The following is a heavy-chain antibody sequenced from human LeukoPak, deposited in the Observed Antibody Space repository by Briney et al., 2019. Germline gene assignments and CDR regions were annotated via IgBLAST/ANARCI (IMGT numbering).Heavy chain of an antibody. D-gene: IGHD3-22*01. CDR2: INPNSGGT. Sequence: ASVKVSCKASGYTFTGYYMQWVRQAPGQGLEWMGWINPNSGGTNYAQKFQGRVTMTRDTSISTAYMELSRLRSDDTAVYYCASDTYYYGSGLGHWFDPWGQGTLVTVSS. J-gene: IGHJ5*02. CDR3: ASDTYYYGSGLGHWFDP. CDR1: GYTFTGYY. V-gene: IGHV1-2*02.